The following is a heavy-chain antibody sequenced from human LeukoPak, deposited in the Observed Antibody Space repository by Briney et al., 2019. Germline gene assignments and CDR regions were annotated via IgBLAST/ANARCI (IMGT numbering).Heavy chain of an antibody. CDR1: GFTFSSYS. Sequence: GGSLRLSCAASGFTFSSYSMNWVRQAPGKGLEWVSSISSSSSYIYYADSVKGRFTISRDNAMNSLYLQMNSLRAEDTAVYYCARDESPVLVEGALDYWGQGTLVTVSS. V-gene: IGHV3-21*01. D-gene: IGHD2-15*01. J-gene: IGHJ4*02. CDR3: ARDESPVLVEGALDY. CDR2: ISSSSSYI.